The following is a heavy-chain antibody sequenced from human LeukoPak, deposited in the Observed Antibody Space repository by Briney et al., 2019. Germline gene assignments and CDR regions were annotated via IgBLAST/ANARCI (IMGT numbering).Heavy chain of an antibody. V-gene: IGHV3-21*01. Sequence: PGRSLRLSCAASGFTFSSYTMNWVRQAPGKGLEWVSSISSSSSYMSYADSVKGRFTISRDNAKNSLYLQMNSLRAEDTAVYYCARDFGQWQLNGGYYFDYWGQGNLVTVSS. J-gene: IGHJ4*02. D-gene: IGHD6-19*01. CDR3: ARDFGQWQLNGGYYFDY. CDR1: GFTFSSYT. CDR2: ISSSSSYM.